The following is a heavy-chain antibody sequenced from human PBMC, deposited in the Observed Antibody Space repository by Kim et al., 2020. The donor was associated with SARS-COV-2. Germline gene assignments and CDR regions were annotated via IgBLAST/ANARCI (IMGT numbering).Heavy chain of an antibody. CDR1: GDSISTTNW. V-gene: IGHV4-4*02. CDR3: ARGRYYEGPVNYYAFDI. J-gene: IGHJ3*02. D-gene: IGHD3-22*01. Sequence: SETLSLTCGVSGDSISTTNWWSWVRQSPTMGLEWIGEIYHTGKTNYNPSLNSRVTISLDKSKSQFSLKVTSVTAADTAVYYCARGRYYEGPVNYYAFDIWGQGALITVSS. CDR2: IYHTGKT.